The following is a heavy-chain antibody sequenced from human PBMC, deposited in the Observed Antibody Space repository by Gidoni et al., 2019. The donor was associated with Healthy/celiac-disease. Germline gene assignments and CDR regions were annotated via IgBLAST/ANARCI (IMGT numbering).Heavy chain of an antibody. J-gene: IGHJ6*02. D-gene: IGHD3-10*01. CDR2: IYTSGST. CDR1: GGSISSYY. V-gene: IGHV4-4*07. CDR3: ARVVGGSGSYWGPSYYYYGMDV. Sequence: QVQLQESGPGLVKPSETLSLTCTVSGGSISSYYWRWIRQPAGKGLEWIGRIYTSGSTNYNPSLKSRVTMSVDTSKNQFSLKLSSVTAADTAVYYCARVVGGSGSYWGPSYYYYGMDVWGQGTTVTVSS.